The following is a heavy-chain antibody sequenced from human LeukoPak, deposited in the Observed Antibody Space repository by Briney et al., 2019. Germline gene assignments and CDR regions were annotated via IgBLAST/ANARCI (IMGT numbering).Heavy chain of an antibody. CDR3: ARGTVTSPYYYYYCMDV. V-gene: IGHV4-34*01. CDR1: GGSFSGYY. CDR2: INHSGST. D-gene: IGHD4-17*01. Sequence: SETLSLTCAVYGGSFSGYYWRWLRQPPGKGLEWMGQINHSGSTNYNPSLKSRVTISVDTSKTQLSLKLSSVTAADTAVYYCARGTVTSPYYYYYCMDVWGKGTTVTVSS. J-gene: IGHJ6*03.